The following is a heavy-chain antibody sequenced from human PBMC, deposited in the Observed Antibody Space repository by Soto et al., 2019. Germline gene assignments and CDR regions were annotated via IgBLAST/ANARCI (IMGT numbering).Heavy chain of an antibody. J-gene: IGHJ5*02. V-gene: IGHV3-7*01. Sequence: EVQLVQSGGDLVQPGGSLRLSCVASGFTFNTYWITWVRQGPGMGLERVAGIKDDASEEVYVHSVKGRFSISTDNAKISLYLQLNSLRAEDPAVYYCATAISSPFSNFDPRGRGTLLTVSS. D-gene: IGHD4-4*01. CDR1: GFTFNTYW. CDR2: IKDDASEE. CDR3: ATAISSPFSNFDP.